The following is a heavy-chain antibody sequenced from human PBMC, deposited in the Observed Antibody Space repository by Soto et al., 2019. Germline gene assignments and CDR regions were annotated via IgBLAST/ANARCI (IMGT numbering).Heavy chain of an antibody. D-gene: IGHD1-7*01. CDR1: GGSISSSSYY. Sequence: SETLSLTCTVSGGSISSSSYYWGWIRQPPGKELEWIGSIYYSGSTNYNPSLKSRVTISVDTSKNQFSLKLSSVTAADTAVYYCARDLGITGTTGLYYYYYGMDVWGQGTTVTVSS. CDR2: IYYSGST. CDR3: ARDLGITGTTGLYYYYYGMDV. V-gene: IGHV4-39*07. J-gene: IGHJ6*02.